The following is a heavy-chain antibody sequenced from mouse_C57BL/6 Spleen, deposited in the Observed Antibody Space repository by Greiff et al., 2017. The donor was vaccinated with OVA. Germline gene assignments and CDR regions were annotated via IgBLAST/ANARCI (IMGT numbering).Heavy chain of an antibody. J-gene: IGHJ4*01. CDR3: AIIYYYGRGARDY. CDR1: GYTFTSYW. D-gene: IGHD1-1*01. CDR2: IDPSDSET. Sequence: QVQLQQPGAELVRPGSSVKLSCKASGYTFTSYWMHWVKQRPIQGLEWIGNIDPSDSETHYNQKFKDKATLTVDKSSSTAYMQLSSLTSEDSAVYYCAIIYYYGRGARDYWGQGTSVTVSS. V-gene: IGHV1-52*01.